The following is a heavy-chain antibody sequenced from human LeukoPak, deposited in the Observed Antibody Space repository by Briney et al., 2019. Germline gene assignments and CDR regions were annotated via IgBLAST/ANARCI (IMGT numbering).Heavy chain of an antibody. D-gene: IGHD1-26*01. CDR1: EFTFSSYS. Sequence: GSLRLSCEASEFTFSSYSMNWVRQAPGKGLEWISYISSSSSTIYYAESVKGRFTISRDNAKNSLYLQMNSLGVEDTAVYYCARSRGNSGSYPLDYGGQGTLVTVSS. CDR2: ISSSSSTI. V-gene: IGHV3-48*01. J-gene: IGHJ4*02. CDR3: ARSRGNSGSYPLDY.